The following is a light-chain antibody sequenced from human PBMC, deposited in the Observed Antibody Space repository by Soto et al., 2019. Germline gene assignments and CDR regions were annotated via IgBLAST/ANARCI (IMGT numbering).Light chain of an antibody. Sequence: VLTQSPVTLSLSPGERATLSCRASQSFRGLLAWYQQKPGQAPRLLIYDAYNRATGIPPRFSGSGSGTDFTLTISSLEPEESAVYYCQQRHMWPITFGKGTRLEIK. CDR1: QSFRGL. CDR3: QQRHMWPIT. CDR2: DAY. J-gene: IGKJ5*01. V-gene: IGKV3-11*01.